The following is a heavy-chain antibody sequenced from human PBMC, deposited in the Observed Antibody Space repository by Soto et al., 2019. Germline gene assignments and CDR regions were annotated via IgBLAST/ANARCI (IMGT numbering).Heavy chain of an antibody. Sequence: PSETLSLTCTVSGGSISSYYWSWIRQPPGKGLEWIGYIYYSGSTNYNPSLKSRVTISVDTSKNQFSLKLSSVTAADTAVYYCARVWNWNYVEVGWFDPWGQGTLVTVS. CDR2: IYYSGST. J-gene: IGHJ5*02. V-gene: IGHV4-59*01. D-gene: IGHD1-7*01. CDR1: GGSISSYY. CDR3: ARVWNWNYVEVGWFDP.